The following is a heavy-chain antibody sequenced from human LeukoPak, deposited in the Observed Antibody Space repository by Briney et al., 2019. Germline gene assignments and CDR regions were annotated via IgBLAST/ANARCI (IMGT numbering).Heavy chain of an antibody. V-gene: IGHV4-39*07. D-gene: IGHD5-18*01. CDR3: ARARGYSYGYPDY. CDR1: GGSISSSSYY. CDR2: IYYSGST. J-gene: IGHJ4*02. Sequence: SATLSLTCTVSGGSISSSSYYWGWIRQPPGKGLEWIGTIYYSGSTYYNPSLKSRVTISVDTSKNQFSLNLSSVTAADTAVYYCARARGYSYGYPDYWGQGTLVTVSS.